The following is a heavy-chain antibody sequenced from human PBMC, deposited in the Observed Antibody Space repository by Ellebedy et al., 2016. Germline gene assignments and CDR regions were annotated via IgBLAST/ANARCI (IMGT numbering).Heavy chain of an antibody. J-gene: IGHJ5*02. CDR2: IYYSGST. CDR3: ARESTSPHSVVVTWFDP. D-gene: IGHD2-21*02. CDR1: GGSISSSSYY. Sequence: SETLSLTCTVSGGSISSSSYYWGWIRQPPGKGLEWIGSIYYSGSTYYNPSLKSRVTISVDTSKNQFSLKLSSVTAADTAVYYCARESTSPHSVVVTWFDPWGQGTLVTVSS. V-gene: IGHV4-39*07.